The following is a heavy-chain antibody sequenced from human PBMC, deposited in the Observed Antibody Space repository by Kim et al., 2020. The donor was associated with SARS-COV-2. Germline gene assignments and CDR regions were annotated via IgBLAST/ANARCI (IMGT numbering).Heavy chain of an antibody. CDR3: ARERSNYYGSGSYYQDFGY. CDR1: GYTFTSYA. CDR2: INTNTGNP. Sequence: ASVKVSCKASGYTFTSYAMNWVRQAPGQGLEWMGWINTNTGNPTYAQGFTGRFVFSLDTSVSTAYLQISSLKAEDTAVYYCARERSNYYGSGSYYQDFGYWGQGTLVTVSS. D-gene: IGHD3-10*01. V-gene: IGHV7-4-1*02. J-gene: IGHJ4*02.